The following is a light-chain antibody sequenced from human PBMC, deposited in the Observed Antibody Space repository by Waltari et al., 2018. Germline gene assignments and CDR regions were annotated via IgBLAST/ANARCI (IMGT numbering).Light chain of an antibody. J-gene: IGKJ2*03. CDR3: QQYYSHPYS. V-gene: IGKV1-27*01. Sequence: DIQMTPSPSSLSASVGDTVTITCRTSQSFSSSLAWYQEKPGKAPKLLIYSASSLQSGVPSRFSGSKSGTDFTLTISSLQPEDFASYYCQQYYSHPYSFGQGTKVEIK. CDR2: SAS. CDR1: QSFSSS.